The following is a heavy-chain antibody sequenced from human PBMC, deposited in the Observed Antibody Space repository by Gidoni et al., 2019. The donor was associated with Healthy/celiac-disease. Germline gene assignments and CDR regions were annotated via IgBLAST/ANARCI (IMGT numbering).Heavy chain of an antibody. V-gene: IGHV3-33*01. CDR1: GFTFSSHG. CDR2: IWYDGSNK. CDR3: ARDLLIYGSGSYPPDY. D-gene: IGHD3-10*01. Sequence: QVQLVESGGGVVQPGRSLRLSCAASGFTFSSHGMHWVRQAPGKGLEWVAVIWYDGSNKYYADSVKGRFTISRDNSKNTLYLQMNSLRAEDTAVYYCARDLLIYGSGSYPPDYWGQGTLVTVSS. J-gene: IGHJ4*02.